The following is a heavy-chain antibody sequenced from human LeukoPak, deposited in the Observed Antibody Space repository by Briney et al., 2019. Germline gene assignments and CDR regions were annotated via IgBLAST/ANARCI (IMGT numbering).Heavy chain of an antibody. D-gene: IGHD3-10*01. V-gene: IGHV3-15*01. CDR1: GFTVSNAW. CDR3: TTVSLPMVRGVVMSSGYFDC. CDR2: IKSKTDGGTP. J-gene: IGHJ4*02. Sequence: GGSLRPSCAASGFTVSNAWISWVRQAAGNGLEWVGRIKSKTDGGTPNNAGPVKGRFTISRDDSKNTLYLQMNSLKTEDTAVYYCTTVSLPMVRGVVMSSGYFDCWGQGTLVTVSS.